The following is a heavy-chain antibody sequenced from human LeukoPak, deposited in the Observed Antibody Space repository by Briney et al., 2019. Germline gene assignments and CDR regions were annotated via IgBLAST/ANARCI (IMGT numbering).Heavy chain of an antibody. J-gene: IGHJ5*02. CDR1: GFTCSSYA. D-gene: IGHD1-26*01. V-gene: IGHV3-30*01. Sequence: GGSLRLSCAASGFTCSSYAMHWVRQAPGKGVEGVAVISYDGSNKYYADSVKGRFTISRDNSKNTLYLQMNSLRAEDTAVYYCAREMRGPRATSWFDPWGQGTLVTVSS. CDR3: AREMRGPRATSWFDP. CDR2: ISYDGSNK.